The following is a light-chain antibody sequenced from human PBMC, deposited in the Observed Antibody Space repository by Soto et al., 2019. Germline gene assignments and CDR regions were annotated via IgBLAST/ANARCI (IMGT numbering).Light chain of an antibody. J-gene: IGKJ1*01. CDR2: SDS. Sequence: EIVLTQSPATLSLSPGETATLSCRASQSVSGYIGWYQQKPGQAPRLLIYSDSNRATGIPARFSGSGSGTDFTLTISSLEPEDFAVYSCQQYVHSPTFGQGTKVDIK. CDR3: QQYVHSPT. V-gene: IGKV3-11*01. CDR1: QSVSGY.